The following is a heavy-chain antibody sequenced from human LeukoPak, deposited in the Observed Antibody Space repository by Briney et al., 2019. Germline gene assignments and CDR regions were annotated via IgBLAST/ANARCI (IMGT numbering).Heavy chain of an antibody. Sequence: ASVKVSCKASGGTFSSYAISWVRQAPGQGLEWMGRIIPILGIANYAQKFQGRVTITADKSTSTAYMELSSLRSEDTAVYYCAKNGGGGMTPVTAPRDFYYYMDVWGRGTTVTVSS. D-gene: IGHD4-17*01. V-gene: IGHV1-69*04. CDR1: GGTFSSYA. J-gene: IGHJ6*03. CDR2: IIPILGIA. CDR3: AKNGGGGMTPVTAPRDFYYYMDV.